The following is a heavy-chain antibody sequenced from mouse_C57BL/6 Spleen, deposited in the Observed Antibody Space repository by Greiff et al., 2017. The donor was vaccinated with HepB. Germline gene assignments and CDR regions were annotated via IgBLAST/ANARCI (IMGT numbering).Heavy chain of an antibody. J-gene: IGHJ4*01. V-gene: IGHV1-19*01. Sequence: EVQLQQSGPVLVKPGASVKMSCKASGYTFTDYYMNWVKQSHGKSLEWIGVINPYNGGTSYNQKFKGKATLTVDKSSSTAYMELNSLTSEDSAVYYCAREGYIYDGHYYAMDYWGQGTSVTVSS. D-gene: IGHD2-3*01. CDR1: GYTFTDYY. CDR2: INPYNGGT. CDR3: AREGYIYDGHYYAMDY.